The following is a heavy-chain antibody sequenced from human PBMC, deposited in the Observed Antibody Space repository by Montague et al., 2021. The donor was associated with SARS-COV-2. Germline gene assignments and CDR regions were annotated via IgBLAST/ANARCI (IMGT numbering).Heavy chain of an antibody. Sequence: TLSLTCTVSGGSISSGGYYWSWIRQHPGKGLEWIGYIHYSGSTYYNPSLKSRVTISVDTSKNQFSLKLSSVTAADTAVYYCASVGRGSSWPWGRGTLVTVSS. V-gene: IGHV4-31*03. CDR2: IHYSGST. D-gene: IGHD6-13*01. J-gene: IGHJ2*01. CDR1: GGSISSGGYY. CDR3: ASVGRGSSWP.